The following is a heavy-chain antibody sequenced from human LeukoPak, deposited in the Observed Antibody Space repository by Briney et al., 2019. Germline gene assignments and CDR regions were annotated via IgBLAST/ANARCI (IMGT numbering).Heavy chain of an antibody. CDR3: TTVDLPNWGTDY. CDR1: GFTFSNAW. Sequence: GGSLRLSCAASGFTFSNAWMSWVRQAPGKGLEWVGRIKSKTDGGTADYAAPVKGRFTISRDDSKNTLYLQMNSLKTEDTAVYYCTTVDLPNWGTDYWGQGTLVTVSS. J-gene: IGHJ4*02. D-gene: IGHD7-27*01. CDR2: IKSKTDGGTA. V-gene: IGHV3-15*01.